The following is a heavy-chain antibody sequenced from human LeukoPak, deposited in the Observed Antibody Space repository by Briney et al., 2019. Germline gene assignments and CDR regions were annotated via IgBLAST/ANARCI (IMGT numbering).Heavy chain of an antibody. V-gene: IGHV4-39*01. J-gene: IGHJ4*02. CDR2: IYYSGRT. D-gene: IGHD5-12*01. CDR1: DGSISSSTYY. Sequence: PSETLSLTCTVSDGSISSSTYYWGWIRQPPGKGLEWIANIYYSGRTYYNPSLKSRVTISVDMSRNQFSLLVDSVAAADTAVYYCARVGSGYDLYFDYWGQGTLVTVSS. CDR3: ARVGSGYDLYFDY.